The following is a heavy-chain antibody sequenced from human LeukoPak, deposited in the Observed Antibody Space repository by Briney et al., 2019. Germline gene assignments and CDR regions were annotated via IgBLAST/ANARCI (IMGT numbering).Heavy chain of an antibody. J-gene: IGHJ3*02. CDR1: GYTFTGYY. CDR3: AAYYCGGDCYFLDAFDI. Sequence: ASVKVSCKASGYTFTGYYMHWVRQAPGQGLEWMGWINPNSGGTNYAQKFQGRVTMTRDTSISTAYMELSSLRSEDTAVYYCAAYYCGGDCYFLDAFDIWGQGTMVTVSS. V-gene: IGHV1-2*02. D-gene: IGHD2-21*01. CDR2: INPNSGGT.